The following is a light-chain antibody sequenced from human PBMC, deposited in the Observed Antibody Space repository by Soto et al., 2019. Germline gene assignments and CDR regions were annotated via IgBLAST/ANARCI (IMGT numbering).Light chain of an antibody. Sequence: QLVLTQSPSASASLGASVKLTCTLSSGHSSYAIAWHQQQPEKGPRYLMKLNSDGSHSKGDGIPDRFSGSSYGADRYLTIYSLQSEDEDDYYCQTWGTGIRVFGTGTKVTVL. CDR2: LNSDGSH. J-gene: IGLJ1*01. CDR3: QTWGTGIRV. CDR1: SGHSSYA. V-gene: IGLV4-69*01.